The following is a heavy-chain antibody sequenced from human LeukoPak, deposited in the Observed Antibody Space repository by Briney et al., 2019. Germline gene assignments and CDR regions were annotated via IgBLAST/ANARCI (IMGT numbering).Heavy chain of an antibody. Sequence: SETLSLTCTDSGGSIRSYYWSWIRQPAGKGLEWIGRIYTSGSTNYNPSLKSRVTMSVDTSKNQFSLKLSSVTAADTAVYYCARDLGLSFRSGDWFDPWGQGTLVTVSS. CDR3: ARDLGLSFRSGDWFDP. D-gene: IGHD3-16*01. CDR1: GGSIRSYY. J-gene: IGHJ5*02. CDR2: IYTSGST. V-gene: IGHV4-4*07.